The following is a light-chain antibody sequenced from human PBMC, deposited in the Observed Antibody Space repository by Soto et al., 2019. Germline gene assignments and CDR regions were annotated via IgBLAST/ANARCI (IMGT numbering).Light chain of an antibody. CDR2: AAS. CDR1: QGINNN. J-gene: IGKJ4*01. Sequence: IEMTQSPSSLSASVGDRVSITCQAGQGINNNLNWFQQKSGKAPKLLIYAASSLQSGVPSRFSGSGSGTDFTLTISSLQPEDFAAYYCQQTYSSPLTFGGGTKVDIK. CDR3: QQTYSSPLT. V-gene: IGKV1-39*01.